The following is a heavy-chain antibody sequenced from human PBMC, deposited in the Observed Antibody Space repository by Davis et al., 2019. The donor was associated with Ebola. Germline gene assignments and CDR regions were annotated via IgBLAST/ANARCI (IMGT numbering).Heavy chain of an antibody. CDR2: INHSGST. Sequence: SCAASGFTFSSYAMSWVRQPPGKGLEWIGEINHSGSTNYNPSLKSRVTISVDTSKNQFSLKLSSVTAADTAVYYCARGLSNSQVDYWGQGTLVTVSS. CDR1: GFTFSSYA. J-gene: IGHJ4*02. CDR3: ARGLSNSQVDY. V-gene: IGHV4-34*01. D-gene: IGHD4-23*01.